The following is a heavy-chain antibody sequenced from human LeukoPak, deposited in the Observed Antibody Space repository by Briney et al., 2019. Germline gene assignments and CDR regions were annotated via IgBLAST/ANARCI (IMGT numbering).Heavy chain of an antibody. Sequence: GGPLRLSSAAPGFPFRGFGMTWVRKAPGTGLEWVAVISYDGSETYYADSVKGRFIISRDNSRNTLYLQMNGLRAEDTALYYCAKDIPASTVMGGFEYWGQGTLVTVSS. D-gene: IGHD1-1*01. CDR2: ISYDGSET. CDR3: AKDIPASTVMGGFEY. J-gene: IGHJ4*02. CDR1: GFPFRGFG. V-gene: IGHV3-30*18.